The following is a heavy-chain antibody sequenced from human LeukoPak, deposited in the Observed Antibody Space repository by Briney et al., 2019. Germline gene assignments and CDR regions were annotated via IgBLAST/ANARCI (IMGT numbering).Heavy chain of an antibody. J-gene: IGHJ4*02. V-gene: IGHV3-23*01. CDR1: GFTFSSYA. D-gene: IGHD3-22*01. Sequence: GGSLRLSCAASGFTFSSYAMGWVRQAPGKGPDWVSSISGSGGHTYFADSVRGRFTISRDNSKNTPDLQMNSLKVEDTAVYYCAKFRYHSNDNNYLDFNYWGQGTLVTVSS. CDR3: AKFRYHSNDNNYLDFNY. CDR2: ISGSGGHT.